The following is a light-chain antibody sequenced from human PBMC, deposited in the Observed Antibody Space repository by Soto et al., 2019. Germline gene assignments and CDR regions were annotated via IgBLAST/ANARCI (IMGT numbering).Light chain of an antibody. Sequence: DIPMTQSPSSLSASVGDRVTITCRASQSISSYLNWYQQKPGKAPKLLIYAASSLQSGVPSRFSGIGSGTDYTLTISSLQPEDFATYYCQQSYSTPPYTFGQGTKLELK. CDR2: AAS. V-gene: IGKV1-39*01. J-gene: IGKJ2*01. CDR3: QQSYSTPPYT. CDR1: QSISSY.